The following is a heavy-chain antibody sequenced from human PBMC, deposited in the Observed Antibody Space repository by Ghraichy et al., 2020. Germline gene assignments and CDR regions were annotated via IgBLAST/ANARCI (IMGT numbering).Heavy chain of an antibody. V-gene: IGHV1-46*01. CDR2: INPSGGST. CDR3: ARDKGYYYNSSGYRNYYYYGMAV. CDR1: GYTFTSYY. J-gene: IGHJ6*02. Sequence: ASVKVSCKASGYTFTSYYMHWVRQAPGQGLEWMGIINPSGGSTSYAQKFQGRVTMTRDTSTSTVYMELSSLRSEDTAVYYCARDKGYYYNSSGYRNYYYYGMAVWGQGTTVTVSS. D-gene: IGHD3-22*01.